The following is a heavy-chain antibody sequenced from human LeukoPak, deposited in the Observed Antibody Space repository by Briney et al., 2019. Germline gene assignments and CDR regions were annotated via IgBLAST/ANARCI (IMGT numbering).Heavy chain of an antibody. V-gene: IGHV1-8*01. CDR3: ARNLPSTGDFDY. J-gene: IGHJ4*02. Sequence: ASVKVSCKASGYTFTNYDINWVRQATGQGLEWLGWMNPKSGDTGYAQKFQGRVTMTRITSISTAYMELSGLTSEDTAVYYCARNLPSTGDFDYWGQGTLVSVSS. CDR1: GYTFTNYD. D-gene: IGHD7-27*01. CDR2: MNPKSGDT.